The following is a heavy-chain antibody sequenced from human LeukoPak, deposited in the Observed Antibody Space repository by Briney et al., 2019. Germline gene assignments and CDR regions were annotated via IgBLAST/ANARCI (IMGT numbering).Heavy chain of an antibody. CDR2: INHSGST. D-gene: IGHD2-2*01. CDR1: GGSFSGYY. CDR3: STIPAAMQYFQH. Sequence: SETLSLTCAVYGGSFSGYYRSWIRQPPGKGLEWIGEINHSGSTYYNPSLKSRVTISVDTSKNQFSLKLSSVTAADTAVYYCSTIPAAMQYFQHWGQGTLVTVSS. J-gene: IGHJ1*01. V-gene: IGHV4-34*01.